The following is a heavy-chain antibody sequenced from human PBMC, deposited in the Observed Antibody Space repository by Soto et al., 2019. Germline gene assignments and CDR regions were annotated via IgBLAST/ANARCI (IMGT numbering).Heavy chain of an antibody. CDR3: ARAQYTTMVPFDS. D-gene: IGHD5-18*01. J-gene: IGHJ4*02. CDR2: LSNSGSST. CDR1: GFTFGNYA. V-gene: IGHV3-23*01. Sequence: PGGSLRLSCAVSGFTFGNYAMSWVRQAPGKGLEWVSTLSNSGSSTYYADSVEGRFTISRDTSKNTLYLQMNSLRADDTAFYYCARAQYTTMVPFDSWGQGTLVTVSS.